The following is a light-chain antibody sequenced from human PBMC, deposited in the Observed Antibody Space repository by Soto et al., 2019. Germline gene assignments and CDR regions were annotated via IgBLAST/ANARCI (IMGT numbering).Light chain of an antibody. Sequence: ETVLTQSPATFSVSPGERATLSCRASQSIGSNLAWYQQRPGQPPRLLIYGASTRATGVPARFSGSGSGTEFTLTLNSLQSEDFALYYCQQYNKWPLFTFGPLTKVDIK. CDR2: GAS. CDR1: QSIGSN. J-gene: IGKJ3*01. V-gene: IGKV3-15*01. CDR3: QQYNKWPLFT.